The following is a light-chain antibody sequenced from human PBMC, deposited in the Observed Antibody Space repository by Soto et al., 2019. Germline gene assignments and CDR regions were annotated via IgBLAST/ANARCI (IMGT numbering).Light chain of an antibody. V-gene: IGLV3-21*02. J-gene: IGLJ1*01. CDR1: SIGSKS. Sequence: SYELTQSPSVSVAPGQTVTITCGGSSIGSKSVHWYQQKPGQAPVLVVYDDSDRRSGIPERFSGSNSGNTATLTITRVEDGDEADYHCQVWDTRSEHYVVGPGTKVIVL. CDR3: QVWDTRSEHYV. CDR2: DDS.